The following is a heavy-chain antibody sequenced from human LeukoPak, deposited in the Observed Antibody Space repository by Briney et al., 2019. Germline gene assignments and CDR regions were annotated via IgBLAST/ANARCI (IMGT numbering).Heavy chain of an antibody. J-gene: IGHJ4*02. D-gene: IGHD3-22*01. CDR3: AKAPLSYDSSGPFDY. Sequence: PGGSLRLSCETSGFTFSSYAMSWVRQAPGKGLEWVSAISGNGVSTYYADSVKGRFTISRDNSKNTLYLQMNSLRAEDTAVYYCAKAPLSYDSSGPFDYWGQGTLVTVSS. V-gene: IGHV3-23*01. CDR2: ISGNGVST. CDR1: GFTFSSYA.